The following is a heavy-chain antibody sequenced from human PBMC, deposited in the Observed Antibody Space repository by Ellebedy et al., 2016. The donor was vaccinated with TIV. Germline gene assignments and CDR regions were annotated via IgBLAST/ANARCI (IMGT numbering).Heavy chain of an antibody. D-gene: IGHD1-26*01. CDR3: AAGGSDSFDY. J-gene: IGHJ4*02. CDR1: GFTFSSYW. CDR2: ANGDGSST. Sequence: GESLKISCAASGFTFSSYWMHWVRQAPGKGLLWVSRANGDGSSTSYAGSVKGRFTISRDSAKNTVYLQMNSLTVEDTAVYYCAAGGSDSFDYWGQGALVTASS. V-gene: IGHV3-74*01.